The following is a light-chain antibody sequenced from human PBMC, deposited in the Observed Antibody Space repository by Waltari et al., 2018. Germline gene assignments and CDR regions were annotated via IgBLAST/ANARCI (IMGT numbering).Light chain of an antibody. CDR3: MQGTHWPLA. CDR1: QSLVHSDGNTY. J-gene: IGKJ4*01. V-gene: IGKV2-30*02. Sequence: DVVMTQSPLSLPVTLGQPASISCKSSQSLVHSDGNTYLAWFQQRPGQSPRRLIYKVSNRECGVPDRFSASGSGTDFTLKISRVEAEDVGVDYCMQGTHWPLAFGGGTKVEIK. CDR2: KVS.